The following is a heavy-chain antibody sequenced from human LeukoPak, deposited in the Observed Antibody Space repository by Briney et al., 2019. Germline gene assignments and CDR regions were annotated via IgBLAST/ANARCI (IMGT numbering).Heavy chain of an antibody. D-gene: IGHD2-2*02. CDR2: IYYSGST. V-gene: IGHV4-39*01. Sequence: SETLSLTCTVSGGSISSSSYYWGWIRQPPGKGLEWIGSIYYSGSTYYNPSLKSRVTISVDTSKNQFSLKLSSVTAADTAVYYCARLTVPAAILTSTFDYWGQGTLATVSS. J-gene: IGHJ4*02. CDR1: GGSISSSSYY. CDR3: ARLTVPAAILTSTFDY.